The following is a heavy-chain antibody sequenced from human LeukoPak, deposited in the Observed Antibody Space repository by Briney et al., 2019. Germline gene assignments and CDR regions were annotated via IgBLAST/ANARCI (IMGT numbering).Heavy chain of an antibody. CDR1: GFTFSSYG. CDR3: AKELRYFDWLLPPHYFDY. V-gene: IGHV3-30*18. Sequence: QSGGSLRLSCAASGFTFSSYGMHWVRQAPGKGLEWVAVISYDGSNKYYADSVKGRFTISRDNSKNTLYLQMNSLRAEDTAVYYCAKELRYFDWLLPPHYFDYWGQGTLVTVSS. CDR2: ISYDGSNK. D-gene: IGHD3-9*01. J-gene: IGHJ4*02.